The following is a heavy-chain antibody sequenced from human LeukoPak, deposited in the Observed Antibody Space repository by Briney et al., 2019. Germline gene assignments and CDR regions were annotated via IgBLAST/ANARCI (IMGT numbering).Heavy chain of an antibody. CDR2: INPNSGGT. V-gene: IGHV1-2*02. J-gene: IGHJ4*02. CDR1: GGTFSSYA. CDR3: ARRYDILTGYPIEYFDY. Sequence: ASVKVSCKASGGTFSSYAISWVRQAPGQGLEWMGWINPNSGGTNYAQKFQGRVTMTRDTSISTAYMELSRLRSDDTAVYYCARRYDILTGYPIEYFDYWGQGTLVTVSS. D-gene: IGHD3-9*01.